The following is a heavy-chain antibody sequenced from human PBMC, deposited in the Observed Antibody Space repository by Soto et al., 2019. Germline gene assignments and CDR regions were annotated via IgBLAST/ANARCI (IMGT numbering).Heavy chain of an antibody. CDR2: ISYDGSNK. Sequence: QVQLVESGGGVVQPGRSLRLSCAASGFTFSSYAMHWVRQAPGKGLEWVAVISYDGSNKYYADSVKGRFTISRDNSKNTLYLQKNSLRAEDTAVYYCAGSKQQLKFGMDVWGQGTTVTVSS. D-gene: IGHD6-13*01. CDR1: GFTFSSYA. J-gene: IGHJ6*02. V-gene: IGHV3-30-3*01. CDR3: AGSKQQLKFGMDV.